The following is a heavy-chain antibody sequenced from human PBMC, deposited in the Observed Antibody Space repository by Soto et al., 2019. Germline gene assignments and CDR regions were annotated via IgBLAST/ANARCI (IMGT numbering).Heavy chain of an antibody. V-gene: IGHV3-33*01. D-gene: IGHD2-8*02. CDR3: ARGGGVPGVGYDYFDY. CDR1: GFTFSSYG. Sequence: PGGSLRLSCAASGFTFSSYGMHWVRQAPGKGLEWVAVIWYDGSNKYYADSVKGRFTISRDNSKNTLYLQMNSLRAEDTAVYYCARGGGVPGVGYDYFDYWGQGTLVTVSS. CDR2: IWYDGSNK. J-gene: IGHJ4*02.